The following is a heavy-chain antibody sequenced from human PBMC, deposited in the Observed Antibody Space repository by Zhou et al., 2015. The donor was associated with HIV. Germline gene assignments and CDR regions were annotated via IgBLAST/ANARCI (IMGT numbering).Heavy chain of an antibody. V-gene: IGHV1-69*17. CDR2: INPLFDIE. CDR3: ARDDSSGYHSFDY. J-gene: IGHJ4*02. D-gene: IGHD3-22*01. Sequence: QVQLVQSGTEVKKPGSSVRVSCKASGGTFSGSEISWVRQAPGQGLEWMGGINPLFDIENYAQRFRGRLSITADKSTSAAYMELRRLRSDDTATYFCARDDSSGYHSFDYWGQGTLVTVSS. CDR1: GGTFSGSE.